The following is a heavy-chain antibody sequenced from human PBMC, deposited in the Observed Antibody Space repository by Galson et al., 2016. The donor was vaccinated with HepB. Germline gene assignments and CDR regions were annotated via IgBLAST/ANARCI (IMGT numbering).Heavy chain of an antibody. V-gene: IGHV3-74*01. CDR2: INGDGTRT. CDR3: ARDSGWEDYYGMDV. Sequence: SLRLSCAASGFPFSSKWMHWVRQAPGKGLVWVSRINGDGTRTNYADSVRGRFSISRDNAKNTLYPQMNSLRAEDTALYYCARDSGWEDYYGMDVWGQGTTVIASS. D-gene: IGHD6-19*01. CDR1: GFPFSSKW. J-gene: IGHJ6*02.